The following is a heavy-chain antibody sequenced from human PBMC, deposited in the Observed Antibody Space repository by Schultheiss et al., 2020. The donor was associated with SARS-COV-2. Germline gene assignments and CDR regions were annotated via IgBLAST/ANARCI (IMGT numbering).Heavy chain of an antibody. CDR3: ARQFGYREYAFDI. V-gene: IGHV4-39*01. J-gene: IGHJ3*02. CDR1: GGSISSSSHY. CDR2: IYYSGST. D-gene: IGHD3-22*01. Sequence: GSLRLSCTVSGGSISSSSHYWSWIRQHPGKGLEWIGYIYYSGSTYYNPSLKSRVTISVDTSKNQFSLKLSSVSAADTAVYYCARQFGYREYAFDIWGQGTMVTVSS.